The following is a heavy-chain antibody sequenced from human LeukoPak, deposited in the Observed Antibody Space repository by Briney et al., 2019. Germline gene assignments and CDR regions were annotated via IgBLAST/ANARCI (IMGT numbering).Heavy chain of an antibody. D-gene: IGHD6-19*01. CDR3: ARGREQWLVPRSYFDY. J-gene: IGHJ4*02. V-gene: IGHV4-34*01. Sequence: SQILSLTCAVYGGSFSGYYWSWIRQPPGKGLEWIGEINHSGSTNYNPSLKSRVTISVDTSKNQFSLKLSSVTAADTAVYYCARGREQWLVPRSYFDYWGQGTLVTVSS. CDR2: INHSGST. CDR1: GGSFSGYY.